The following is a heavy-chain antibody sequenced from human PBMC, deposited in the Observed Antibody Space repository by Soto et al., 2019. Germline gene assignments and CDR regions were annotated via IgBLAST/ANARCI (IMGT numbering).Heavy chain of an antibody. V-gene: IGHV4-34*01. CDR3: ARGVAQQQLASDNFDY. Sequence: SETLSLTCAVYGGSFSGYYWSWIRQPPGKGLEWIGEINHSGSTNYNPSLKSRVTISVDTSKNQFSLKLSSVTAADTAVYYCARGVAQQQLASDNFDYWGQGTLVTVSS. CDR2: INHSGST. J-gene: IGHJ4*02. D-gene: IGHD6-13*01. CDR1: GGSFSGYY.